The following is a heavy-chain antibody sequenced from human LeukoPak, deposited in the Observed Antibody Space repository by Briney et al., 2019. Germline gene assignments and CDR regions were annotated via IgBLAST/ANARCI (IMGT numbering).Heavy chain of an antibody. CDR2: ISYDGSNK. J-gene: IGHJ5*02. V-gene: IGHV3-30-3*01. CDR3: ARDFDYGGNLFDP. CDR1: GFTFISYS. Sequence: GRSLRLSCAASGFTFISYSMHWVRQAPGKGLEWVAVISYDGSNKYYADSVKGRFTISRDNSKNTLYLQMNSLRAEDTAVYYCARDFDYGGNLFDPWGQGTLVTVSS. D-gene: IGHD4-23*01.